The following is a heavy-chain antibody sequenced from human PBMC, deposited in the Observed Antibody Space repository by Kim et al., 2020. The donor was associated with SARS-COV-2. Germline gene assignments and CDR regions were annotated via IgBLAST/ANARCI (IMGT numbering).Heavy chain of an antibody. V-gene: IGHV4-34*01. J-gene: IGHJ5*02. CDR1: GGSFSGYY. CDR3: ARAGYGYVGP. CDR2: INHSGST. D-gene: IGHD5-18*01. Sequence: SETLSLTCAVYGGSFSGYYWSWIRQPPGKGLEWIGEINHSGSTNYNPSLKSRVTISVDTSKNQFSLKLSSVTAADTAVYYCARAGYGYVGPWGQGTLVTVSS.